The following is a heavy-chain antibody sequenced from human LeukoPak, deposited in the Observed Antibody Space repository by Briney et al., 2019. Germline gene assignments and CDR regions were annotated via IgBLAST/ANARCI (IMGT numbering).Heavy chain of an antibody. V-gene: IGHV3-33*01. D-gene: IGHD3-22*01. CDR3: ARVRPNYYDSSDAFDI. CDR1: GFTFSSYG. CDR2: IWYDGSNK. Sequence: GGSLRLSCAASGFTFSSYGMHWVRQAPGKGLEWVAVIWYDGSNKYYADSVKGRFTISRDNSKNTLYLQMNSLRAEDTAVYYCARVRPNYYDSSDAFDIWGQGTVVTVSS. J-gene: IGHJ3*02.